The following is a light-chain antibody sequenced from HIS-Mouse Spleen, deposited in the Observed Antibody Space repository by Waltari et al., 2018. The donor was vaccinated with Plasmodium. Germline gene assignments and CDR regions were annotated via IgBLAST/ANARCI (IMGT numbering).Light chain of an antibody. Sequence: DIQMNQSPSSLSASVGDRVTITCRASQSISSYLNWYQQKPGKAPKLLIYAASSLQSGFPSRFSGSGSGTDFTLTISSLQPEDFATYYCQQSYSTPPTFGGGTKVEIK. CDR1: QSISSY. V-gene: IGKV1-39*01. J-gene: IGKJ4*01. CDR3: QQSYSTPPT. CDR2: AAS.